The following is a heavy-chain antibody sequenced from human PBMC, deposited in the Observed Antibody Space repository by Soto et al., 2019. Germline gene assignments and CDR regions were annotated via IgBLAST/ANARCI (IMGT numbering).Heavy chain of an antibody. CDR3: ASFLKIGRGSGYYPFYY. Sequence: SETLSLTCAVSGGSISSGGYSWSWIRQPPGKGLEWIGYIYHSGSTYYNPSLKSRVTISVDRSKNQFSLKLSSVTAADTAVYYCASFLKIGRGSGYYPFYYWGKGTLVTVSS. D-gene: IGHD3-22*01. CDR1: GGSISSGGYS. CDR2: IYHSGST. J-gene: IGHJ4*02. V-gene: IGHV4-30-2*01.